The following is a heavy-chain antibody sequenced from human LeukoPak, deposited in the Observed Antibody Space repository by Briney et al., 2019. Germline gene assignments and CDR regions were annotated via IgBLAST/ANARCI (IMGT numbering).Heavy chain of an antibody. Sequence: PGGSLRLSCVASGFTFSNYTMNWVRLAPGKGLEWVSYISSRSSTIYYTDSVKGRFTISRENAKNTLYLQMNSLRAEDTAVYYCAKEGDYDQQTYWGQGTLVTVSS. CDR2: ISSRSSTI. V-gene: IGHV3-48*01. CDR1: GFTFSNYT. J-gene: IGHJ4*02. CDR3: AKEGDYDQQTY. D-gene: IGHD3-3*01.